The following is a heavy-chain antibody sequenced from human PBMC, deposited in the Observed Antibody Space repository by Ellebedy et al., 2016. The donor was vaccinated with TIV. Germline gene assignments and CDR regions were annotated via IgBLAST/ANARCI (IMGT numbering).Heavy chain of an antibody. D-gene: IGHD4-11*01. V-gene: IGHV3-74*01. CDR3: ARGGTTVTTMEDY. Sequence: PGGSLRLSCAASGFTFSSYWMHWVRQAPGKGLVWVSRVNSDGSTIDYADSVKGRFTISRDNAKNTLFLQMNSLRAEDTAVYYCARGGTTVTTMEDYWGQGTLVTVSS. CDR2: VNSDGSTI. J-gene: IGHJ4*02. CDR1: GFTFSSYW.